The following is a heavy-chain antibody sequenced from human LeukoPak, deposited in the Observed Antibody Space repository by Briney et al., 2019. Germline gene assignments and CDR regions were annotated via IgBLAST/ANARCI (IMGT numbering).Heavy chain of an antibody. Sequence: GASVKVSCKASGYTFTGYYMHWVRQAPGQGLEWMGWINPNSGGTNHAQKFQGRVTMTRDTSISTAYMELSRLRSDDTAVYYCARDLEGYYDSSGYYYPDAFDIWGQGTMVTVSS. D-gene: IGHD3-22*01. V-gene: IGHV1-2*02. J-gene: IGHJ3*02. CDR1: GYTFTGYY. CDR3: ARDLEGYYDSSGYYYPDAFDI. CDR2: INPNSGGT.